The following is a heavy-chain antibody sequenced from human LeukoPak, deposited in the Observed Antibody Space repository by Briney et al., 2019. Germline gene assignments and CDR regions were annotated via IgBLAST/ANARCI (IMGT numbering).Heavy chain of an antibody. CDR1: GFTFRSYA. CDR3: AKDYDSSGWYLYYFDY. Sequence: GGSLRLSCAASGFTFRSYAMSWVRQAPGKGLEWVSAISGSGGSTHYADSVKGRFTISRDSSKSTLYLQMNSLRAEDTAVYYCAKDYDSSGWYLYYFDYWGQGTLVTVSS. CDR2: ISGSGGST. J-gene: IGHJ4*02. V-gene: IGHV3-23*01. D-gene: IGHD6-19*01.